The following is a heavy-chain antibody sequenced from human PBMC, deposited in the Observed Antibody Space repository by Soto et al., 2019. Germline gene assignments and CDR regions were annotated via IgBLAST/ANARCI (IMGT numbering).Heavy chain of an antibody. CDR1: GFTFSSYV. Sequence: QGQLVESGGGVVQPGRSLRLSCAASGFTFSSYVVHWVRQAPGKGLEWVAVTSNDGKSRYYADSVRGRFTISRDNSRNTLDLQMNSLRPGDTAVYYCARESLRGRCFDTWGQGTLVTVSS. D-gene: IGHD1-26*01. V-gene: IGHV3-30*04. CDR3: ARESLRGRCFDT. J-gene: IGHJ5*02. CDR2: TSNDGKSR.